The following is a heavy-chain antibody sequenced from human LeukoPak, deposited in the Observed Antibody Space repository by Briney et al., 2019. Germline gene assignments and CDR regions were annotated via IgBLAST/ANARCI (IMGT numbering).Heavy chain of an antibody. D-gene: IGHD6-19*01. Sequence: PSETLSLTCAVYGGSFSGYYWSWIRQPPGKGLEWIGEINHSGSTNYNPSLKSRVTISVDTSKNQFSLKLSSVTAADTAVYYCARRRGWLPFDYWGQGTLATVSS. CDR2: INHSGST. V-gene: IGHV4-34*01. CDR1: GGSFSGYY. J-gene: IGHJ4*02. CDR3: ARRRGWLPFDY.